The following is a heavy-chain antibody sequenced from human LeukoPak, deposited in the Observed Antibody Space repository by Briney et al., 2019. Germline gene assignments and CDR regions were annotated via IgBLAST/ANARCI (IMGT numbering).Heavy chain of an antibody. CDR1: GFTFSNYA. J-gene: IGHJ4*02. CDR3: ASSGSYRFDY. D-gene: IGHD1-26*01. CDR2: ITSVSSYK. Sequence: GGSLRLSCKASGFTFSNYAMNWVRQAPGKGLEWVSSITSVSSYKYYADSVKGRFTISRDNAKDSLYLQMNSLRDEDTAVYYCASSGSYRFDYWGQGTLVTVSS. V-gene: IGHV3-21*01.